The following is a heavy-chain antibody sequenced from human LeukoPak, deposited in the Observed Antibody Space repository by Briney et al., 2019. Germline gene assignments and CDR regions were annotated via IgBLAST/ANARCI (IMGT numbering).Heavy chain of an antibody. CDR1: GFTFSSYS. V-gene: IGHV3-23*01. J-gene: IGHJ3*02. Sequence: GGSLRLSCAASGFTFSSYSMNWVRQAPGKGLEWVSAISGSGGSTYYADSVKGRFTISRDNSKNTLYLQMNSLRAEDTAVYYCAKGNTVTTFGAFDIWGQGTMVTVSS. D-gene: IGHD4-17*01. CDR2: ISGSGGST. CDR3: AKGNTVTTFGAFDI.